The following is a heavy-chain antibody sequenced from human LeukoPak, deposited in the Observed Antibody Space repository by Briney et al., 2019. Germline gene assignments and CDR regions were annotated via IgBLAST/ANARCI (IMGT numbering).Heavy chain of an antibody. CDR1: GFTFDDYA. CDR3: AKDGVVSSWELQHYYYMDV. CDR2: ISWNSGSI. V-gene: IGHV3-9*01. Sequence: GRSLRLPCAASGFTFDDYAMHWVRQAPGKGLEWVSGISWNSGSIGYADSVKSRFTISRDNAKNSLYLQMNSLRAEDTALYYCAKDGVVSSWELQHYYYMDVWGKGTTVTVSS. D-gene: IGHD6-13*01. J-gene: IGHJ6*03.